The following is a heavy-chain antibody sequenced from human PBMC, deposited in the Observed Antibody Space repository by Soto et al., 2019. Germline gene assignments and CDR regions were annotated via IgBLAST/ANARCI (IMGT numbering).Heavy chain of an antibody. J-gene: IGHJ4*02. CDR1: GGSISSGDYY. CDR2: IYYSGST. V-gene: IGHV4-30-4*01. Sequence: KTSETLSLTCTVSGGSISSGDYYWSWIRQPPGKGLEWIGYIYYSGSTYYNPSLKSRVTISVDTSKNQFSLKLSSVTAADTAVYYCARVERVTIFGVVIIRGFDYWGQGTLVTVSS. D-gene: IGHD3-3*01. CDR3: ARVERVTIFGVVIIRGFDY.